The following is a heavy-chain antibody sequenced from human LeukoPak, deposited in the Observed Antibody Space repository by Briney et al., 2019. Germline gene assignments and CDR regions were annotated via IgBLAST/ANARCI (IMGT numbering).Heavy chain of an antibody. J-gene: IGHJ4*02. Sequence: SETLSLTCTVSGGSISSGDYYWSWIRQPPGKGLEWIGYIYYSGSTYYNPSLKSRVTISVDTSKNQFSLKLSSVTAADTAVYYCARGGSYYGVYYFDYWGQGTLVTVSS. D-gene: IGHD1-26*01. CDR2: IYYSGST. V-gene: IGHV4-30-4*01. CDR1: GGSISSGDYY. CDR3: ARGGSYYGVYYFDY.